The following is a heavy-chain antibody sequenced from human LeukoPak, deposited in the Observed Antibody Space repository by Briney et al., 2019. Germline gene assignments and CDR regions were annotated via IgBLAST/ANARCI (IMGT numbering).Heavy chain of an antibody. CDR3: AKVVSSGWLDV. Sequence: PGGSLRLSCAASGVTLSSYAMSWARQAPGKGLEWVSGISSSGSGGNTYYADSVKGRFTISRDSSKNTLFLHMNTLRAEDTAIYYCAKVVSSGWLDVWGQGTTVTVSS. J-gene: IGHJ6*02. V-gene: IGHV3-23*01. CDR1: GVTLSSYA. CDR2: ISSSGSGGNT. D-gene: IGHD6-19*01.